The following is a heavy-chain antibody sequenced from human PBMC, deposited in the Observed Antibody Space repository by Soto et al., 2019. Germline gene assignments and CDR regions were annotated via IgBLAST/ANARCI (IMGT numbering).Heavy chain of an antibody. CDR3: TRTRPAAAQPPTYHNCGMDV. CDR2: ISYDGSNK. Sequence: GWSLRLSCAASGFTFSSYAMHWVRQAPGKGLEWVAVISYDGSNKYYADSVKGRFTISRDNSKNTLYLQMNSPRAEDTAVYYCTRTRPAAAQPPTYHNCGMDVWGTGTTVTVS. CDR1: GFTFSSYA. V-gene: IGHV3-30-3*01. D-gene: IGHD6-13*01. J-gene: IGHJ6*04.